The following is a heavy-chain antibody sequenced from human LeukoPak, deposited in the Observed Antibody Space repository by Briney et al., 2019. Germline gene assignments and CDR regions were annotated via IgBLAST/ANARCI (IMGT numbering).Heavy chain of an antibody. V-gene: IGHV3-21*01. CDR1: GFTFSSYS. J-gene: IGHJ6*03. CDR2: ISSSSSYI. CDR3: ARTYYDFWSGYFGGPYYYYYYYMDV. D-gene: IGHD3-3*01. Sequence: GGSLRLSCAASGFTFSSYSMNWVRQAPGKGLEWVSSISSSSSYIYYADSVKGRFTISRDNAKNSLYLQMNSLRAEDTAVYYCARTYYDFWSGYFGGPYYYYYYYMDVWGKGSTVTVSS.